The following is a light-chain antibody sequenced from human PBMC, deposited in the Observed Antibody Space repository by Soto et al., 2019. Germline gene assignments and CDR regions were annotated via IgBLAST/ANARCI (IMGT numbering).Light chain of an antibody. CDR2: GVG. J-gene: IGLJ1*01. Sequence: QSALTQPASVSGSPGQSITISCTGTNSDIGAYNYVSWYQQHPGKAPKLMIFGVGNRPSGVSNRFSGSKSGNTASLTISGLQPEDEADYYCNSYTSRSTYVFGTGTKLTVL. CDR1: NSDIGAYNY. CDR3: NSYTSRSTYV. V-gene: IGLV2-14*01.